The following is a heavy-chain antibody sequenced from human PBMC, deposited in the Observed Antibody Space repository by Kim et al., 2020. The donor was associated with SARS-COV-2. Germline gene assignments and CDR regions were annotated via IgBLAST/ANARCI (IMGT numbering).Heavy chain of an antibody. V-gene: IGHV3-30*18. J-gene: IGHJ4*02. CDR1: GFNFSRYG. Sequence: GGSLRLSCGASGFNFSRYGMHWVRQAPGKGLEWVSIISRHGRNYYSGDSVKGRFTISRDNSKNTLYLQMRSLRAEDTAMYYCAKDREDGDYGYYSDLWGQGTLVTVSS. D-gene: IGHD4-17*01. CDR2: ISRHGRNY. CDR3: AKDREDGDYGYYSDL.